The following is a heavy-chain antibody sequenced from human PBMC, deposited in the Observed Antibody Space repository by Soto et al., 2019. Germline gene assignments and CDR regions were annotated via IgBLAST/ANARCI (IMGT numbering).Heavy chain of an antibody. D-gene: IGHD3-3*01. CDR1: GFTFSSYW. J-gene: IGHJ6*02. Sequence: GGSLRLSCAASGFTFSSYWMHWVRQAPGKGLVWVSRINSDGSSTSYADSVKGRFTISRDNAKNTLYLQMNSLRAEDTAVYYCASPVYDFWSGYPQYYYYYYYGMDVWGQGTTVTVSS. CDR3: ASPVYDFWSGYPQYYYYYYYGMDV. CDR2: INSDGSST. V-gene: IGHV3-74*01.